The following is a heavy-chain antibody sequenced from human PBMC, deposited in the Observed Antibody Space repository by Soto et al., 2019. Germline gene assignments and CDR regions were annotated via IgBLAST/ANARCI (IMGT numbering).Heavy chain of an antibody. CDR2: ISGSGGST. J-gene: IGHJ6*02. V-gene: IGHV3-23*01. D-gene: IGHD6-13*01. CDR1: GFTFSSYA. CDR3: AKERETSRHRAGVIYYYGMAV. Sequence: GSLRLSCAASGFTFSSYAMSWVRQAPGKGLEWVSAISGSGGSTYYADSVKGRFTISRDNSKNTLYLQMNSLRAEDTAVYYCAKERETSRHRAGVIYYYGMAVWGQGTTVNVS.